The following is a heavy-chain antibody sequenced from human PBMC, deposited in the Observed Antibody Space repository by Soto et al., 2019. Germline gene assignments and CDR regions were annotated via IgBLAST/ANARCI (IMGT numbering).Heavy chain of an antibody. J-gene: IGHJ5*02. D-gene: IGHD6-13*01. V-gene: IGHV1-24*01. Sequence: ASVKVSCKDSGYSLTELSMHWVRQAPGKGLEWMGGFDPEDGETIYAQKFQGRVTMTEDTSTDTAYMELSSLRSEDTAVYYCATDPRYSSSWYVGFDPWGQGTLVTVSS. CDR3: ATDPRYSSSWYVGFDP. CDR2: FDPEDGET. CDR1: GYSLTELS.